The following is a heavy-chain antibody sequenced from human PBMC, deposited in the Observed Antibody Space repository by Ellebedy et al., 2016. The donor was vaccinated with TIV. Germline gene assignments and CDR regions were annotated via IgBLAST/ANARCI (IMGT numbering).Heavy chain of an antibody. V-gene: IGHV3-49*03. D-gene: IGHD4-23*01. CDR3: TRDPAGGNSGASFAS. J-gene: IGHJ4*02. CDR1: GFSFGDYA. CDR2: MRSKTYGGTI. Sequence: GGSLRLSXAAFGFSFGDYAMNWFRQAPGKGLEWVGFMRSKTYGGTIEYAASVKGRFTISRDDSKSIVYLQMSSQKTEDTAVYFCTRDPAGGNSGASFASWGQGTLVTVSS.